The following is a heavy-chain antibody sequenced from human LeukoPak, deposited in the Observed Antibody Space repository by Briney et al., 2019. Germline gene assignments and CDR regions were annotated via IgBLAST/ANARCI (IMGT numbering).Heavy chain of an antibody. CDR2: INPNSGGT. D-gene: IGHD2-2*01. J-gene: IGHJ4*02. CDR1: GYTFTGYY. CDR3: ARGINYCSSTSCLDY. Sequence: ASVKVSCKASGYTFTGYYMHWVRQAPGQGLEWMGWINPNSGGTNYAQKFQGRVTMTRDTSISTAYMELSRLRSDDTAVYYCARGINYCSSTSCLDYWGRGTLVTVSS. V-gene: IGHV1-2*02.